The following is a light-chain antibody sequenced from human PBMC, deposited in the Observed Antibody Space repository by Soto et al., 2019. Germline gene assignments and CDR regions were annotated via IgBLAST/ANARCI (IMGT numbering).Light chain of an antibody. CDR3: VAWDDSLNGPV. Sequence: QSVLTQPPSASGTPGQRVTISCSGSSSNIGSNTVHWYQHLPGTAPKLLIYNFNERPSGVPDRFSGSKSGTSASLAISGLQSEDEADYYCVAWDDSLNGPVFGGGTKLTVL. CDR1: SSNIGSNT. V-gene: IGLV1-44*01. J-gene: IGLJ2*01. CDR2: NFN.